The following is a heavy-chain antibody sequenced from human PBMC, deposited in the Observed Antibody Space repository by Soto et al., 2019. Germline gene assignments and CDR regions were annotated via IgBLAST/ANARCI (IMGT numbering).Heavy chain of an antibody. V-gene: IGHV3-21*01. D-gene: IGHD3-10*01. CDR1: GFTFSSYS. Sequence: EVQLVESGGGLVKPGGSLRLSCAASGFTFSSYSMNWVRQAPGKGLEWVSSISSSSSYIYYADSVKGRFTISRDNAKNSLYLQMNSLRAEDTAVYYCARVLEGQTYYYGSGSYSFDYWGQGTLVTVSS. CDR3: ARVLEGQTYYYGSGSYSFDY. CDR2: ISSSSSYI. J-gene: IGHJ4*02.